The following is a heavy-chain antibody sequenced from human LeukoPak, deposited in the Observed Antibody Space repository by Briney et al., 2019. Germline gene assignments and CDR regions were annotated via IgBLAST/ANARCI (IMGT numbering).Heavy chain of an antibody. V-gene: IGHV1-8*01. J-gene: IGHJ5*02. CDR2: MNPSSGNT. CDR3: ARVKSSSYYDYVWGSYRENWFDP. CDR1: GYTFTSYD. D-gene: IGHD3-16*02. Sequence: ASVKVSCEASGYTFTSYDINWVRQATGQGLEWMGWMNPSSGNTGYAQKFQGRVTMTRNTSISTAYMELSSLRSEDTAVYYCARVKSSSYYDYVWGSYRENWFDPWGQGTLVTVSS.